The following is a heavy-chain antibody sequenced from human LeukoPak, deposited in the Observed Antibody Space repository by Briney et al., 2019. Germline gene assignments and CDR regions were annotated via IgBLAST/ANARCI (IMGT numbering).Heavy chain of an antibody. CDR3: VKSPYYYDSSGYYNVGYFQH. CDR2: ISSNGGST. V-gene: IGHV3-64D*06. CDR1: GFTFSSYA. J-gene: IGHJ1*01. D-gene: IGHD3-22*01. Sequence: SGGSLRLSCAASGFTFSSYAMHWVRQAPGKGLEYVSAISSNGGSTYYADSVKGRFTISRDNPKNTLYLQMSSLRAEDTAVYYCVKSPYYYDSSGYYNVGYFQHWGQGTLVTVSS.